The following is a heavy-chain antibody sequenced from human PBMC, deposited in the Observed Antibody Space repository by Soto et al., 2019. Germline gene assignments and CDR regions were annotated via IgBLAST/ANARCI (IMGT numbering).Heavy chain of an antibody. J-gene: IGHJ4*02. Sequence: SETLSLTCTVSGGSISSYCWSWIRQPAGKGLEWIGRIYTSGSTSYNPSLKSRVTMSVDTSKNQFSLKLSSVTAADTAVYYCARARKKQWLLLRGYYFDYWGQGTLLTVSS. CDR3: ARARKKQWLLLRGYYFDY. D-gene: IGHD6-19*01. CDR2: IYTSGST. CDR1: GGSISSYC. V-gene: IGHV4-4*07.